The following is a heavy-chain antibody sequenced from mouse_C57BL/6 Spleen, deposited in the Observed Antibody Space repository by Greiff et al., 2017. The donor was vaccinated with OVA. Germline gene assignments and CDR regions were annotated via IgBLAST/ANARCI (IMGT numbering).Heavy chain of an antibody. V-gene: IGHV1-55*01. CDR1: GYTFTSYW. CDR2: IYPGSGST. D-gene: IGHD1-1*01. CDR3: ARGITTVWGYFGY. J-gene: IGHJ2*01. Sequence: QVQLQQPGAELVKPGASVKMSCKASGYTFTSYWITWVKQRPGQGLEWIGDIYPGSGSTNYNEKFKSMATLTVDTSSSTAYMQLSSLTSEDSAVNYCARGITTVWGYFGYWGKGTTLTVSS.